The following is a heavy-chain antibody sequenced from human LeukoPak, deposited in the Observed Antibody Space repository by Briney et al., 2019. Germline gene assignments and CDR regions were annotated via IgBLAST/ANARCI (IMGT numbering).Heavy chain of an antibody. CDR3: ARVPPSYSDSSKIYYYYYVDV. Sequence: SETLSLTCTVSGGSITNCCWGWIRQPAGRGLDCIGRISSTWNTAYSPSLQSRVTISVDTSKNQFSLKLNSVTAADTAVYYCARVPPSYSDSSKIYYYYYVDVWGKGTPVTVSS. CDR2: ISSTWNT. D-gene: IGHD1-26*01. V-gene: IGHV4-4*07. CDR1: GGSITNCC. J-gene: IGHJ6*03.